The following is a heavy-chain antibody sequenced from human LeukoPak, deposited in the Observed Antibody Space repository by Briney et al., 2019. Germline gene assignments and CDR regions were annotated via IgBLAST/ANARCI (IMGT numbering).Heavy chain of an antibody. CDR2: INSDGSST. D-gene: IGHD6-19*01. CDR1: GFTFSSYW. CDR3: ARENIAVAGSDY. J-gene: IGHJ4*02. Sequence: AGSLRLSCAASGFTFSSYWMHWVRQAPGKGLVWVSRINSDGSSTSYADSVKGRFTISRDNAKNTLYLQMNSLRAEDTAVYYCARENIAVAGSDYWGQGTLVTVSS. V-gene: IGHV3-74*01.